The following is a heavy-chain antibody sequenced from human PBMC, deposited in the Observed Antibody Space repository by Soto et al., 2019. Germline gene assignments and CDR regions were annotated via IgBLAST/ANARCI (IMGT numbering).Heavy chain of an antibody. CDR1: GGTFSSYA. Sequence: GASVKVSCKASGGTFSSYAISWVRQAPGQGLEWMGWINPNSGGTNYAQKFQGRVTMTRDTSISTAYMELSRLRSDDTAVYYCARDHGDYGWVYYYYGMDVWGQGTTVTVSS. CDR2: INPNSGGT. CDR3: ARDHGDYGWVYYYYGMDV. J-gene: IGHJ6*02. D-gene: IGHD4-17*01. V-gene: IGHV1-2*02.